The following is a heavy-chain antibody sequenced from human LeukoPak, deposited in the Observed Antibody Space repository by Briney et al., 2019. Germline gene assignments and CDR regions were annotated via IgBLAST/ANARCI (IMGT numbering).Heavy chain of an antibody. CDR2: INHSGST. CDR1: GGSFSGYY. D-gene: IGHD1-7*01. CDR3: ARGGRYNWNSRAFDI. J-gene: IGHJ3*02. V-gene: IGHV4-34*01. Sequence: SETLSLTCAVYGGSFSGYYWSWIRQPPGKGLEWIGEINHSGSTNYNPSLKSRVTISVDTSKNQFSLKLSSVTAADTAVYYCARGGRYNWNSRAFDIWGQGTMVTVSS.